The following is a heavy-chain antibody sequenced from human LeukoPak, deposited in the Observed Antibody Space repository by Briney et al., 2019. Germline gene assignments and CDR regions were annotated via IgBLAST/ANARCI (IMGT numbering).Heavy chain of an antibody. Sequence: SETLSLTFGFSDGLHSGYLCSWIRQTPARELEWIEEINQSGRTNYNPSLKSRLTISVDTSERTFSLKLSLLTAADTAVYYCARGYEVAVAGHWFDPWGQGTLVTVSS. J-gene: IGHJ5*02. V-gene: IGHV4-34*01. D-gene: IGHD2-8*01. CDR3: ARGYEVAVAGHWFDP. CDR1: DGLHSGYL. CDR2: INQSGRT.